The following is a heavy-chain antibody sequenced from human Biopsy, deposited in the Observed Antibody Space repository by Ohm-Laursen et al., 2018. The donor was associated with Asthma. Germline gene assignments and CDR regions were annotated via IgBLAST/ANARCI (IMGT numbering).Heavy chain of an antibody. Sequence: APVKVSCKISGYSLTDLSMHWVRQAPGQGLEWVGGHDHEEGGTVNARRFQGRVTMTEDTSTDTAYMELSSLSSDDTAVYYCASDFPKDYVRYNFQFWGQGTLVTVSS. CDR1: GYSLTDLS. CDR3: ASDFPKDYVRYNFQF. CDR2: HDHEEGGT. V-gene: IGHV1-24*01. J-gene: IGHJ4*02. D-gene: IGHD4-17*01.